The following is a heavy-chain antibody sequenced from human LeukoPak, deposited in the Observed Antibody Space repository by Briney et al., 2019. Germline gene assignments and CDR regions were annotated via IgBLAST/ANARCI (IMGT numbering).Heavy chain of an antibody. Sequence: PSETLSLTCAVYGGSFSGYYWSWIRQPPGKGLEWIGEINHSGSTNYNPSLKSRVTISVDTSKNQFSLKLSSVIAADTAVYYCARARRGSTSSPFRSSIAARNYFDYWGQGTLVTVSS. CDR3: ARARRGSTSSPFRSSIAARNYFDY. CDR1: GGSFSGYY. CDR2: INHSGST. V-gene: IGHV4-34*01. D-gene: IGHD6-6*01. J-gene: IGHJ4*02.